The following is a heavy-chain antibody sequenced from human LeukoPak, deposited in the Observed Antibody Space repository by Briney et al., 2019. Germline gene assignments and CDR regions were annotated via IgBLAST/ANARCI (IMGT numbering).Heavy chain of an antibody. V-gene: IGHV3-48*03. Sequence: GGSLRLSCAASGFTFSSYEMNWVRQAPGKGLEWVSYISSSGSTIYYADSVKGRFTISRDNAKNSLYLQMNSLRAEDTAVYYCARDLMGIQGPLRPFGELSNYWGRGTLVTVSS. D-gene: IGHD3-10*01. CDR1: GFTFSSYE. J-gene: IGHJ4*02. CDR2: ISSSGSTI. CDR3: ARDLMGIQGPLRPFGELSNY.